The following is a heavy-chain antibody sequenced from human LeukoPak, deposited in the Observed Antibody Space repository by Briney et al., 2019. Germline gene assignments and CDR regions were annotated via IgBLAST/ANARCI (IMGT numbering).Heavy chain of an antibody. J-gene: IGHJ6*02. Sequence: SETLSLTCTVSSGSISSYYWSWIRQPAGKGLEWIGRIYTSGSTNYNPSLKSRVTMSVDTSKNQFSLKLSSVTAADTAVYYCARDGLQHTTVINYYYGMDVWGQGTTVTVSS. CDR1: SGSISSYY. D-gene: IGHD4-17*01. CDR3: ARDGLQHTTVINYYYGMDV. CDR2: IYTSGST. V-gene: IGHV4-4*07.